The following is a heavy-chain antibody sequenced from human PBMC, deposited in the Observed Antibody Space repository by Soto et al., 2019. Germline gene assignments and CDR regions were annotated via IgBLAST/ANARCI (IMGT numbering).Heavy chain of an antibody. Sequence: SVKVSCKASGGTFSSYTISWVRQAPGQGLEWMGRIIPILGIANYAQKFQGRVTITADKSTSTAYMELSSLRSEDTAVYYCARDETPGIAAAGNWFDPWGQGTLVTVSS. CDR3: ARDETPGIAAAGNWFDP. D-gene: IGHD6-13*01. CDR2: IIPILGIA. J-gene: IGHJ5*02. V-gene: IGHV1-69*04. CDR1: GGTFSSYT.